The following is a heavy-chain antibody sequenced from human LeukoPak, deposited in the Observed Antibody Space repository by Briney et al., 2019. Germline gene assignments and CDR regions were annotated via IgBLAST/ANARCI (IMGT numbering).Heavy chain of an antibody. CDR1: GGTFSSYA. D-gene: IGHD2-2*01. V-gene: IGHV1-69*05. J-gene: IGHJ6*03. CDR3: ARGAQDIVVVPAAVTPLYYMDV. CDR2: IISIFGTA. Sequence: SVKVSCKASGGTFSSYAISWVRQAPGQGLEWMGGIISIFGTANYAQKFQGRVTITTDESTSTAYMELSSLRSEDTAVYYCARGAQDIVVVPAAVTPLYYMDVWGKGTTVTVSS.